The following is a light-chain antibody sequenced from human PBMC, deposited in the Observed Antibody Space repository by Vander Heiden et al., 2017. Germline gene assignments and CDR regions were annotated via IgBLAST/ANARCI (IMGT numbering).Light chain of an antibody. CDR3: QQYGNSLWT. Sequence: EIVLTQSPGTLSLSPGERATLSCRASQSVSSSHLAWYKQKPCMAPRLLIYGASSRATDIPDRFSGSVSGTDFTLTISRLEPEDFAFYYCQQYGNSLWTFGQGTKVEI. CDR1: QSVSSSH. CDR2: GAS. J-gene: IGKJ1*01. V-gene: IGKV3-20*01.